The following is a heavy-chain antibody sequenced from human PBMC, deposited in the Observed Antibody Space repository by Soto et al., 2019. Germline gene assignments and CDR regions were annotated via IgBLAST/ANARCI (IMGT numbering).Heavy chain of an antibody. CDR2: ISPKSGGT. J-gene: IGHJ4*02. CDR3: ARPPGYISDWYYFDL. D-gene: IGHD6-19*01. V-gene: IGHV1-2*02. CDR1: GYTFIDYY. Sequence: QVQLVQSGAEVKKPGASVKVSCEGSGYTFIDYYMHWVRQAPGQGFEWMGRISPKSGGTKYAQKFQGRVTMTWDTSRNTAYMELSSLMSEDTAVYYCARPPGYISDWYYFDLWGQGTLVTVSS.